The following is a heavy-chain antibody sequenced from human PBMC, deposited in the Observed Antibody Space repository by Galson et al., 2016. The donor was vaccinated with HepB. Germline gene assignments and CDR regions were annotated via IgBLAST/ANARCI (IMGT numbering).Heavy chain of an antibody. J-gene: IGHJ2*01. D-gene: IGHD6-19*01. CDR2: ISYDGSKK. V-gene: IGHV3-30-3*01. Sequence: SLRLSCAASGFTFSRCAMHWLRQAPGKALKWVAIISYDGSKKWNADSVKGRFTISRDNSKNAVYLQMNSLRVEDTAVYYCARDVQWLFPWHGYFDLWGRGTLVTVSS. CDR3: ARDVQWLFPWHGYFDL. CDR1: GFTFSRCA.